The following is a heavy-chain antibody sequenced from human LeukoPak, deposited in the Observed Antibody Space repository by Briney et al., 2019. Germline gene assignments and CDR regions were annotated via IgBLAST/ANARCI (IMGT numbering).Heavy chain of an antibody. D-gene: IGHD6-19*01. CDR1: GGSFSGYY. J-gene: IGHJ4*02. V-gene: IGHV4-34*01. CDR3: ARGIGAVAGRDY. CDR2: INPSGST. Sequence: SETLSLTCAVYGGSFSGYYWSWIRQPPGKGLEWIGEINPSGSTNYNPSLKSRVTISVDTSKNQFSLKLSSVTAADTAVYYCARGIGAVAGRDYWGQGTLVTVSS.